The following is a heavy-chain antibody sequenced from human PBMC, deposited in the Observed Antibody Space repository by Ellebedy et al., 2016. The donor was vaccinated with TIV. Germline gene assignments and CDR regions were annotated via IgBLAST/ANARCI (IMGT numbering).Heavy chain of an antibody. D-gene: IGHD1-26*01. V-gene: IGHV4-34*01. J-gene: IGHJ2*01. CDR1: GGSVSDHY. Sequence: MPGGSLRLSCAVYGGSVSDHYWSWLRRAPGKGLEWIGEISRSGITNNNPSLTRRLTMSVDTSKNQVYLRLRSVTAADTALYFCARGRATWGPIDWSFDIWGRGTLVTVSS. CDR3: ARGRATWGPIDWSFDI. CDR2: ISRSGIT.